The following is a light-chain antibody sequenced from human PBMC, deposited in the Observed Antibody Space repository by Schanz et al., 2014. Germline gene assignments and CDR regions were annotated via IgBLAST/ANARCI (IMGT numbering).Light chain of an antibody. CDR3: QQSFMTPYT. Sequence: DIQLSQSPSSLSASVGDRVTITCRASQDITTFLNWYQQKPGNAPKFLIYSSSSLVNGVSSRFNGSGSGTTFTLSITSLRTEDFAIYYCQQSFMTPYTFGQGTKLDIK. V-gene: IGKV1-39*01. CDR2: SSS. J-gene: IGKJ2*01. CDR1: QDITTF.